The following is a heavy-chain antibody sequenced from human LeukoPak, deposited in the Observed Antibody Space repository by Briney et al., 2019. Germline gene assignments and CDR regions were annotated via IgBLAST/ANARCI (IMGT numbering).Heavy chain of an antibody. CDR1: GGSISSYY. D-gene: IGHD2-2*01. J-gene: IGHJ3*02. Sequence: SETLSLTCSVSGGSISSYYWSWIRQPPGKGLEWIGYIYYSGSTNYNPSLKSRVTISVDTSKNQFSLKLSSVTAADTAVYYCARDSIQLLDDAFDIWGQGTMVTVSS. V-gene: IGHV4-59*01. CDR3: ARDSIQLLDDAFDI. CDR2: IYYSGST.